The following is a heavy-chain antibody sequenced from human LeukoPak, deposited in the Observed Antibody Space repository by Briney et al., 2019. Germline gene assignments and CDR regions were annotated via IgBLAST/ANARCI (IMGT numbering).Heavy chain of an antibody. J-gene: IGHJ6*04. CDR1: GGTFSSYA. CDR2: IIPIFGTA. Sequence: GSSVKVSCKASGGTFSSYAISWVRQAPGQGLEWMGGIIPIFGTANYAQKFQGRVTITADKSTSTAYMELSSLRSEDTAVYYCARGRAYCSGGSCYSGKYYYGMDVWGKGTTVTVSS. V-gene: IGHV1-69*06. D-gene: IGHD2-15*01. CDR3: ARGRAYCSGGSCYSGKYYYGMDV.